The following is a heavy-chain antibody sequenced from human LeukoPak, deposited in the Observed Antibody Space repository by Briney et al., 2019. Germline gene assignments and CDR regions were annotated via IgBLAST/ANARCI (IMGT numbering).Heavy chain of an antibody. D-gene: IGHD3-16*01. CDR2: IIPIFGTA. V-gene: IGHV1-69*13. CDR3: ARGVGQDYYYYYYMDV. Sequence: ASVKVSCKASGGTFSSYAISWVRQAPGQGLEWMGGIIPIFGTANYAQKFQGRVTITADESTSTAYMELSSLRSEDTTVYYCARGVGQDYYYYYYMDVWGKGTTVTISS. J-gene: IGHJ6*03. CDR1: GGTFSSYA.